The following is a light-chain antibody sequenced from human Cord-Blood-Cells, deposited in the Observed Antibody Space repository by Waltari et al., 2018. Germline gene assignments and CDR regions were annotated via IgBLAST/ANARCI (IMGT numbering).Light chain of an antibody. CDR3: QQYNSWWT. CDR2: GAS. CDR1: QSVSSN. Sequence: ELAMTQPPATVSVSPGVSATLTCRASQSVSSNLTWYQQKPGQAPRLLIYGASTRDSGIPARFSGSGSGTEFTLTISSLQSEDFAVYYCQQYNSWWTFGQGTKVEIK. V-gene: IGKV3-15*01. J-gene: IGKJ1*01.